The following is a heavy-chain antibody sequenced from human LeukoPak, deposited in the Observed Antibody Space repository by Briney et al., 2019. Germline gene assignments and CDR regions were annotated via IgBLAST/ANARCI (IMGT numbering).Heavy chain of an antibody. CDR2: IYYSGST. D-gene: IGHD6-19*01. CDR3: ARVPILLVGMAVAGDDAIDI. CDR1: GGSISSYY. Sequence: SETLSLTCTVSGGSISSYYWSWIRQPPGKGLEWIGYIYYSGSTNYNPSLKSRVTISVDTSKNQFSLQLNSVTPEDTAVYYCARVPILLVGMAVAGDDAIDIWGQGMMVIVSS. J-gene: IGHJ3*02. V-gene: IGHV4-59*12.